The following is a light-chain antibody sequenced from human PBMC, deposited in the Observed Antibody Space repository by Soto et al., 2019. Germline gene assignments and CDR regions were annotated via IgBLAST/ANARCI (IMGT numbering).Light chain of an antibody. CDR1: SSDVGSYNL. CDR3: CSYAGSRTSLYV. CDR2: EGS. V-gene: IGLV2-23*01. J-gene: IGLJ1*01. Sequence: QSALTQPASVSGSPGQSITISGTGTSSDVGSYNLVSWYQQHPGKAPKVMIYEGSKRPSGVSNRFSGSKSGNTASLTISGLQAEDEADYYCCSYAGSRTSLYVFGTGTKLTVL.